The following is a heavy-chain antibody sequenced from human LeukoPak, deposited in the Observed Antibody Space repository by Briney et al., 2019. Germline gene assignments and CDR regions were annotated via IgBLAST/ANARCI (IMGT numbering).Heavy chain of an antibody. CDR2: IYYSGST. Sequence: PSETLSLTCTVSGGSISSSSYYWGWIRQPPGKGLEWIGSIYYSGSTYYNPSLKSRVTISVDTSKNQFSLKLSSVTAADTAVYYCARGQQLPYAFDIWGQGTMVTVSS. CDR1: GGSISSSSYY. D-gene: IGHD6-13*01. CDR3: ARGQQLPYAFDI. V-gene: IGHV4-39*07. J-gene: IGHJ3*02.